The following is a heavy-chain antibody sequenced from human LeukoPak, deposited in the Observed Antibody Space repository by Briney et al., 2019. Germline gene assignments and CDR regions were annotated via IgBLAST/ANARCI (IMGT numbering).Heavy chain of an antibody. J-gene: IGHJ4*02. CDR3: ARRMAVAGTSPFDY. D-gene: IGHD6-19*01. V-gene: IGHV3-74*01. CDR1: GLTFSRHW. CDR2: INNDGSTT. Sequence: GGSLRLSCAASGLTFSRHWMHWVRQAPGKGLVWVSRINNDGSTTIYADSVKGRFTISRDNAKNTLYLQMSSLRAEDTAVYYCARRMAVAGTSPFDYWGQGTLVTVSS.